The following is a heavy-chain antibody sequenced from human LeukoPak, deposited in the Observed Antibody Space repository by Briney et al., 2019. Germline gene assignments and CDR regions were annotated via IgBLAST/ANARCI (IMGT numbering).Heavy chain of an antibody. CDR3: ARAQAGSNGWPDAFDI. V-gene: IGHV4-59*11. CDR2: IYYSGSA. Sequence: PSETLSLTCTVSGVSISNHYWSWIRQPPGKGLEWIGYIYYSGSANYNPSLKSRVTISVDTSKNQFSLKLSSVTAADTAVYYCARAQAGSNGWPDAFDIWGQGSMVTVSS. D-gene: IGHD6-19*01. CDR1: GVSISNHY. J-gene: IGHJ3*02.